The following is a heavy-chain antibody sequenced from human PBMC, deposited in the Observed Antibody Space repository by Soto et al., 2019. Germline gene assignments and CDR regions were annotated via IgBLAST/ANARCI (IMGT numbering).Heavy chain of an antibody. Sequence: GGSLRLSCAASGFTFSSYAMHWVHQAPGKGLEWVAVISYDGSNKYYADSVKGRFTIARDNSKNTLYLQMNSLRAEDTAVYYCARDIARSDFWSGYSVPYGMDVWGQGTTVTVSS. D-gene: IGHD3-3*01. CDR1: GFTFSSYA. J-gene: IGHJ6*02. V-gene: IGHV3-30-3*01. CDR3: ARDIARSDFWSGYSVPYGMDV. CDR2: ISYDGSNK.